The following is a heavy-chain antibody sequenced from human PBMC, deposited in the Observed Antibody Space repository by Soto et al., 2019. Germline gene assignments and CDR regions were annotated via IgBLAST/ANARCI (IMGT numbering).Heavy chain of an antibody. V-gene: IGHV3-21*01. D-gene: IGHD6-13*01. J-gene: IGHJ6*02. CDR2: ISSSSSYI. CDR1: GFTFSSYS. Sequence: GGSLRLSCAASGFTFSSYSMDWVRQAPGKGLEWVSSISSSSSYIYYADSVKGRFTISRDNAKNSLYLQMNSLRAEDTAVYYCARGAYSSSWYEGYYYYGMDVWGQGTTVTVSS. CDR3: ARGAYSSSWYEGYYYYGMDV.